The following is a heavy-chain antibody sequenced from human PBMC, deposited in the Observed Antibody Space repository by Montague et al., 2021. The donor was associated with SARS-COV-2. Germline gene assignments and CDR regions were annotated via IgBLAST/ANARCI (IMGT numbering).Heavy chain of an antibody. V-gene: IGHV4-34*01. Sequence: SETLSLTCAVYTEAFNGYYWTWIRQPPGKSLEWIGDVSHPGSAKYNPSLKGRVTISVNTWRKQVSLRLTSVPAADTATYYCARGVYNRVIFVVSPRYYFDYWGQGNMVAVSA. D-gene: IGHD3-9*01. CDR3: ARGVYNRVIFVVSPRYYFDY. CDR2: VSHPGSA. J-gene: IGHJ4*02. CDR1: TEAFNGYY.